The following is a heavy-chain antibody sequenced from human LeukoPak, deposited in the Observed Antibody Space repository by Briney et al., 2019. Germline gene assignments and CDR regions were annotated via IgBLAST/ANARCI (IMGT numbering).Heavy chain of an antibody. CDR3: ARLNSGWGIPDY. Sequence: GGSLRLSCSASGFIFSDYDMYWARQVAGEGLEWVSGVGATGDTSYPDSVKGRFTISRDNAKNSLYLQMNSLRVGDTAIYYCARLNSGWGIPDYWGQGILVAVSS. CDR2: VGATGDT. D-gene: IGHD6-25*01. V-gene: IGHV3-13*01. CDR1: GFIFSDYD. J-gene: IGHJ4*02.